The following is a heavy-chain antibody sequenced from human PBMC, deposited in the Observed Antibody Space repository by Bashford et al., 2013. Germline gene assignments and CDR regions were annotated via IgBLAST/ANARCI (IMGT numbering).Heavy chain of an antibody. J-gene: IGHJ6*02. CDR2: ISGGGSYT. Sequence: VRQAPGKGLEWVSIISGGGSYTYYSDSVKGRFTISRDDSRSTLYLQMNSLRAEDTAVYYCARNLMEGGSSTNCYSCMDVWGQGTTVTVSS. CDR3: ARNLMEGGSSTNCYSCMDV. V-gene: IGHV3-NL1*01. D-gene: IGHD2-2*01.